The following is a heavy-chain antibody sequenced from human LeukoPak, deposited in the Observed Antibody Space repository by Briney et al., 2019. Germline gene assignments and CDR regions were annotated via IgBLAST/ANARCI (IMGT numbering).Heavy chain of an antibody. CDR2: INGDGSST. D-gene: IGHD4-11*01. CDR1: GFTFSSYW. CDR3: ARDSNYGMDV. J-gene: IGHJ6*02. Sequence: QTGGSLRLSCAASGFTFSSYWMHWVCQAAGKGLVWVSHINGDGSSTSHADSVKGRFTISRDNAKNTLYLQMNSLRAEDTAVYYCARDSNYGMDVWGQGTTVTVSS. V-gene: IGHV3-74*01.